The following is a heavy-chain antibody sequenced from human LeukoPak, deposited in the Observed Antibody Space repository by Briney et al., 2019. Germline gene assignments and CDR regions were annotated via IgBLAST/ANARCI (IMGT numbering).Heavy chain of an antibody. D-gene: IGHD5-18*01. J-gene: IGHJ6*03. Sequence: ASVKVSCKASGGTFSSYAISWVRQAPRQGLEWMGGIIPIFGTANYAQKFQGRVTITADESTSTAYMELSSLRSEDTAVYYCARVDTAMAQYYYYYYMDVWGKGTTVTISS. CDR2: IIPIFGTA. CDR3: ARVDTAMAQYYYYYYMDV. CDR1: GGTFSSYA. V-gene: IGHV1-69*13.